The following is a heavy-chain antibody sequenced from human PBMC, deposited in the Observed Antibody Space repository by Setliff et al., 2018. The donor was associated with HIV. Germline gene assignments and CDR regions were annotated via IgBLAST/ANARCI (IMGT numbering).Heavy chain of an antibody. Sequence: GESLKLPFQCPGYSFTSYCIGWVHQMPGNVLELLVIIYPGDSDTKYSPPFQGQVTFSADTSISTAYLQWTSLKASDTAMYYCSKGLGFCGITTCFFDYWGQGTPVTVSS. CDR3: SKGLGFCGITTCFFDY. D-gene: IGHD2-2*01. V-gene: IGHV5-51*07. J-gene: IGHJ4*02. CDR1: GYSFTSYC. CDR2: IYPGDSDT.